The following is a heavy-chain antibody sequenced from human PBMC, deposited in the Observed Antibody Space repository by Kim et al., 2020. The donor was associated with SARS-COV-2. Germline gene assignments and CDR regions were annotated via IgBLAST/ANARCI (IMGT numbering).Heavy chain of an antibody. CDR2: ISAHSGNT. D-gene: IGHD2-15*01. CDR1: GYTFTNYG. CDR3: ARKYGGIDY. J-gene: IGHJ4*02. Sequence: ASVKVSCKASGYTFTNYGISWVRQAPGQGLEWMGWISAHSGNTKYAQKFQGRVTMTTDTSTTTAYMELRSLRSDDTAVYYCARKYGGIDYWGQGTLVTVS. V-gene: IGHV1-18*01.